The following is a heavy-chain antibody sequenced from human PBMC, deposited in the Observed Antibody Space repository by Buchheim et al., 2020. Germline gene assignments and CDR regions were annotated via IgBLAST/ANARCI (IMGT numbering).Heavy chain of an antibody. Sequence: QVQLQESGPGLVKPSQTLSLTCTVSGGSISSGDYYWSWIRQPPGKGLEWIGYIYYSGSTYYNPSLKSRVTISVDTLKNQVSLTLSSVTAADTAVYYCARERYSKYYYYYGMDVWGQGTT. J-gene: IGHJ6*02. CDR3: ARERYSKYYYYYGMDV. D-gene: IGHD4-11*01. V-gene: IGHV4-30-4*01. CDR1: GGSISSGDYY. CDR2: IYYSGST.